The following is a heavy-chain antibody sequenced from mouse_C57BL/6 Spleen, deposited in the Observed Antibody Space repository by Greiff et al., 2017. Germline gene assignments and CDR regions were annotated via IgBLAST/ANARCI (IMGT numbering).Heavy chain of an antibody. D-gene: IGHD1-1*01. CDR1: GYTFTSYW. V-gene: IGHV1-72*01. CDR3: ARDGSSYFDY. J-gene: IGHJ2*01. CDR2: IDPNRGGT. Sequence: QVQLQQPGAELVKPGASVKLSCKASGYTFTSYWMHWVKQRPGRGLEWIGRIDPNRGGTKYNEKFKSKATLTVDKPSSTAYMQLSSLTSEDSAVDYCARDGSSYFDYWGQGTTLTVSS.